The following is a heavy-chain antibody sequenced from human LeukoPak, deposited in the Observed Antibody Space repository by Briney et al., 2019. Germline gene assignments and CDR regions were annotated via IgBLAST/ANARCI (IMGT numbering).Heavy chain of an antibody. J-gene: IGHJ4*02. D-gene: IGHD2-21*01. CDR3: ARVIPTSLGFDY. CDR2: ISYDGSNK. Sequence: GGSLRLSCAASGFTFSSYAMHWVRQAPGKGLEWVAVISYDGSNKYYADSVKGRFTISRDNSKNTLYLQMNSLRAEDTAVYYCARVIPTSLGFDYWGQGTLVTVSS. CDR1: GFTFSSYA. V-gene: IGHV3-30*04.